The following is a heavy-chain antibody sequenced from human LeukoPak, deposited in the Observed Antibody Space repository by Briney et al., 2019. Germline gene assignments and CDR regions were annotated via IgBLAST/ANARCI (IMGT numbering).Heavy chain of an antibody. CDR2: ISAYNGNT. D-gene: IGHD2-15*01. CDR3: ARGPPHIVVVVAATLAPDY. Sequence: ASVKVSCKASGGTFSSYAISWVRQAPGQGLEWMGWISAYNGNTNYAQKLQGRVTMTTDTSTSTAYMELRSLRSDDTAVYYCARGPPHIVVVVAATLAPDYWGQGTLVTVSS. V-gene: IGHV1-18*01. J-gene: IGHJ4*02. CDR1: GGTFSSYA.